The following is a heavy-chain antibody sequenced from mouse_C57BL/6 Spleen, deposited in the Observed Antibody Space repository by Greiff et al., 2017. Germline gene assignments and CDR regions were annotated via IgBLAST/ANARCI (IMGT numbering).Heavy chain of an antibody. Sequence: VMLVESGPELVKPGASVKISCKASGYTFTDYYINWVKQRPGQGLEWIGWIFPGSGSTYYNEKFKGKATLTVDKSSSTAYMLLSSLTSEDSAVYFCARGAGYGSSFDYWGQGTTLTVSS. D-gene: IGHD1-1*01. J-gene: IGHJ2*01. CDR1: GYTFTDYY. CDR2: IFPGSGST. CDR3: ARGAGYGSSFDY. V-gene: IGHV1-75*01.